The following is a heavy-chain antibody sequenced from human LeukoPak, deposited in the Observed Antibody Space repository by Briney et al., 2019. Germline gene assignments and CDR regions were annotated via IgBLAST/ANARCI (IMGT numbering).Heavy chain of an antibody. J-gene: IGHJ3*02. V-gene: IGHV1-2*02. CDR2: INPNSGGT. D-gene: IGHD6-6*01. CDR3: ARDMLEQLAQWGAFDI. Sequence: ASVKVSCKASGYTFTGYYMHWVRQAPGQGLEWMGWINPNSGGTNYAQKFQGRVTMTRDTSISTAYMELSRLRSDDTAVYYCARDMLEQLAQWGAFDIWGQGTMVTVSS. CDR1: GYTFTGYY.